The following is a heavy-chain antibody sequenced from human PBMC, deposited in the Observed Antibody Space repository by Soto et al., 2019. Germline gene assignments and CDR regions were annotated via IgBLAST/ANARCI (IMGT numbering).Heavy chain of an antibody. CDR2: IYYSGST. CDR3: ARHSVDIVATAAFDI. Sequence: PSETLSLTCTVSGGSISSGGYYWSWIRQHPGKGLEWIGYIYYSGSTYYNPSLKSRVTISVDTSKNQFSLKLSSVTAADTAVYYCARHSVDIVATAAFDIWGQGTMVTVSS. D-gene: IGHD5-12*01. V-gene: IGHV4-31*03. J-gene: IGHJ3*02. CDR1: GGSISSGGYY.